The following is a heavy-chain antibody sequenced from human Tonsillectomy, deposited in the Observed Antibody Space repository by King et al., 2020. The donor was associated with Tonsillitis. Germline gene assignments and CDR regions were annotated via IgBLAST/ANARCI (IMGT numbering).Heavy chain of an antibody. J-gene: IGHJ4*02. D-gene: IGHD6-13*01. CDR1: GFTFSSYG. Sequence: VQLVESGGGVVQPGRSLRLSCAASGFTFSSYGMHWVRQAPGKGLEWVAVISYDGSNKYYADAVKGRFTISRDNSKNTLYLQMNSLRAEDTAVYYCAKDLTSVSSSGTYFDYWGQGTLVTVSS. CDR2: ISYDGSNK. CDR3: AKDLTSVSSSGTYFDY. V-gene: IGHV3-30*18.